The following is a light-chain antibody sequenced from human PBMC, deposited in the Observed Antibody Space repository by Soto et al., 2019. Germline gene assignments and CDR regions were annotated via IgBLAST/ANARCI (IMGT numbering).Light chain of an antibody. CDR2: GAS. CDR3: QQYYNWPRT. J-gene: IGKJ1*01. V-gene: IGKV3-15*01. Sequence: IVMPQSPGTLSLSPGDTATLSCRASQSLGSDLAWYQQKPGQAPRLLIFGASARPTGIPARISGSGSGTEFTLTISSLRSEDFAVYFCQQYYNWPRTFGQGTKVDI. CDR1: QSLGSD.